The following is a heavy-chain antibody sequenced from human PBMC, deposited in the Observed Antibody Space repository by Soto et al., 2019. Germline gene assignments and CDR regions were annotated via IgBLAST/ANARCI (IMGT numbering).Heavy chain of an antibody. CDR1: GYTFTSYG. J-gene: IGHJ4*02. CDR2: ISVYNGKT. V-gene: IGHV1-18*04. CDR3: AMWAGQKRDLGGSFDE. Sequence: ASVKVSCTASGYTFTSYGITWVRQAPRQGLEWMGWISVYNGKTNYAQKVQGRVTLTTDTSTTTAYMELRSLRSDDTAVYYCAMWAGQKRDLGGSFDEWGQGTLVTVSS. D-gene: IGHD2-21*02.